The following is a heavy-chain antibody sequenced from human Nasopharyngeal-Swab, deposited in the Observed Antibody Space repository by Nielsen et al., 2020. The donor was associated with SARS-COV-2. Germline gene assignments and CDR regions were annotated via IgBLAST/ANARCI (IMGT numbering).Heavy chain of an antibody. CDR3: AKDKGYSHGRGFDY. D-gene: IGHD5-18*01. V-gene: IGHV3-9*01. CDR2: ISWNSGSI. CDR1: GFTFDDYA. Sequence: GGSLRLSCAASGFTFDDYAMHWVRQAPGKGLEWVSGISWNSGSIGYADSVKGRFTISRDNAKNSLYLQMNSLRAEDTALYYCAKDKGYSHGRGFDYWGQGTLVTVSS. J-gene: IGHJ4*02.